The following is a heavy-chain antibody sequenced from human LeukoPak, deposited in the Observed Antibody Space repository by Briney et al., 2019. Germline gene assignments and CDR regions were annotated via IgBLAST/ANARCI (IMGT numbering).Heavy chain of an antibody. D-gene: IGHD2-2*01. CDR3: ARAQTAHGLKRDQIVPAAGIDP. CDR1: GGSISSGGYY. V-gene: IGHV4-31*03. CDR2: IYYSGST. J-gene: IGHJ5*02. Sequence: SQTLSLTCTVSGGSISSGGYYWSWIRQHPGKGLEWIGYIYYSGSTYYNPSLKSRVTISVDTSKNQFSLKLSSVTAADTAVYYCARAQTAHGLKRDQIVPAAGIDPWGQGTLVTVSS.